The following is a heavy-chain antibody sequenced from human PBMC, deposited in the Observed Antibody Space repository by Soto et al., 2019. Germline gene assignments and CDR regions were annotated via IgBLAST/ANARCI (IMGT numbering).Heavy chain of an antibody. J-gene: IGHJ4*02. CDR1: GFTFSDYG. V-gene: IGHV3-23*01. CDR3: ARSRAAAATPYYFDF. Sequence: EVQLLESGGGLVQPGGSLRLSCAASGFTFSDYGMSWVRKTPGKGLEWVSVIRGSGGATYYADSVKGRLTISSDNSKNTLYLQMNSLSAEDTAVYYCARSRAAAATPYYFDFWGQVTLFTVS. CDR2: IRGSGGAT. D-gene: IGHD6-13*01.